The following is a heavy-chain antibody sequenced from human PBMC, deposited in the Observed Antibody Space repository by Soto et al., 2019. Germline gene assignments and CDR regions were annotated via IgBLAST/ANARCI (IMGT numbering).Heavy chain of an antibody. CDR2: ISYDGSNK. V-gene: IGHV3-30*18. D-gene: IGHD3-3*01. CDR1: GFTFSIYG. CDR3: AKDATAYYDFWSGYRYGMDV. J-gene: IGHJ6*02. Sequence: GGSLRLSCAASGFTFSIYGMHWVRHAPGKGLEWVAVISYDGSNKYYADSVKGRFTISRDNSKNTLYLQMNSLRAEDTAVYYCAKDATAYYDFWSGYRYGMDVWGQGTTVTVSS.